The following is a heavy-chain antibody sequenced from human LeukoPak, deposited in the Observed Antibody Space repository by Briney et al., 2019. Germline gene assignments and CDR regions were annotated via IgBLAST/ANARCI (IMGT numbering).Heavy chain of an antibody. CDR2: IYYSGST. D-gene: IGHD6-6*01. J-gene: IGHJ4*02. Sequence: SETLSLTCTVSGGSISSYYWSWIRQPPGKGLEWIGYIYYSGSTNYNPSLKSRVTISVDTSKNQFSLKLSSVTAADTAVYYCARSSLYSSSLFDYWGQGTLVTVSS. CDR3: ARSSLYSSSLFDY. CDR1: GGSISSYY. V-gene: IGHV4-59*01.